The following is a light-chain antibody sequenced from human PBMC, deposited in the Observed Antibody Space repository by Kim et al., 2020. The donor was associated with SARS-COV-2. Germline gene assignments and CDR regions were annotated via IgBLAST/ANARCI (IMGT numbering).Light chain of an antibody. CDR1: SLRSYY. CDR3: NSRDSRGNHGV. Sequence: SSELTQDPAVSVALGQTVLITRQGDSLRSYYASWYQQKPGQAPGLVIYGKNNRPSGIPDRFSGSSSGNTTSLNITGAQAEDEADDYCNSRDSRGNHGVFG. V-gene: IGLV3-19*01. J-gene: IGLJ2*01. CDR2: GKN.